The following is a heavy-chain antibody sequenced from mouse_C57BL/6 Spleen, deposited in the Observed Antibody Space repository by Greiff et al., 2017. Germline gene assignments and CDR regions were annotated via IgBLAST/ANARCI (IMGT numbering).Heavy chain of an antibody. Sequence: VQLQQSGAELVRPGASVTLSCKASGYTFTDYEMHWVKQTPVHGLEWIGAIDPETGGTAYNQKFKGKAILTADKSSSPAYMELRSLTSEDSAVYYCTRADYYGSSTFAYWGQGTLVTVSA. CDR3: TRADYYGSSTFAY. J-gene: IGHJ3*01. CDR2: IDPETGGT. V-gene: IGHV1-15*01. D-gene: IGHD1-1*01. CDR1: GYTFTDYE.